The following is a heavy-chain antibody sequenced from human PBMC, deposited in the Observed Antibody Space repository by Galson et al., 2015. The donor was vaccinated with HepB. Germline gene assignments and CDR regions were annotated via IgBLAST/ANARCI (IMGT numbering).Heavy chain of an antibody. J-gene: IGHJ4*02. D-gene: IGHD3-10*01. Sequence: SVKVSCKASGGTFYSQPISWVRQAPGQGPEWLGEINPLFQARNYAQKFQGRVDISADRSTFTAYMELSSLTSDDTAVYYCATNAGRGVFFEYWGQGTLVTVSS. CDR1: GGTFYSQP. CDR3: ATNAGRGVFFEY. V-gene: IGHV1-69*06. CDR2: INPLFQAR.